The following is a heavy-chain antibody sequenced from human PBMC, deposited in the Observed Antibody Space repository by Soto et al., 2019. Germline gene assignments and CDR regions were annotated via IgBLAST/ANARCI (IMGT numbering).Heavy chain of an antibody. J-gene: IGHJ5*02. CDR3: ARGRSPTNIDP. CDR2: IYYSGST. V-gene: IGHV4-30-4*01. Sequence: QVQLQESGPGLVKPSQTLSLTCTVSGGSISSGDYYWSWIRQPPGKGLEWIGYIYYSGSTYYNPSPKSRVTRSVDTSKNQFSLKLSSVTAADTAVYHRARGRSPTNIDPWGQGTLVTVSS. CDR1: GGSISSGDYY.